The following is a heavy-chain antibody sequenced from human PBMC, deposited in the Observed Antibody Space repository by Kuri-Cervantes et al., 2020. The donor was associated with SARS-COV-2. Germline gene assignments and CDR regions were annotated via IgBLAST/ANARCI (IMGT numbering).Heavy chain of an antibody. CDR1: GFTFSDYY. CDR2: ISYDGSNK. V-gene: IGHV3-30-3*01. D-gene: IGHD2/OR15-2a*01. CDR3: ARETRRTGLSY. Sequence: GESLKISCAASGFTFSDYYMSWIRQAPGKGLEWVAVISYDGSNKYYADSVKGRFTISRDNSKNTLYLQMNSLRAEDTAVYYCARETRRTGLSYWGQGTLVTVSS. J-gene: IGHJ4*02.